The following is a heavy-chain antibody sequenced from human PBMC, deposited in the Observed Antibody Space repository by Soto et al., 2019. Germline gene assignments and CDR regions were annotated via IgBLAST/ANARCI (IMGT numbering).Heavy chain of an antibody. Sequence: SGPTLVNPTQTLMLTCTFSGVSLTSGEVAVGWIRQPPGKALEWLALIYGSDEKRYSPYLRSRLTITKDTSKNQVVLIMANMDPVDTATYYCSHRENSLFDYWGQGTLVTVSS. CDR3: SHRENSLFDY. J-gene: IGHJ4*02. CDR2: IYGSDEK. D-gene: IGHD1-7*01. V-gene: IGHV2-5*01. CDR1: GVSLTSGEVA.